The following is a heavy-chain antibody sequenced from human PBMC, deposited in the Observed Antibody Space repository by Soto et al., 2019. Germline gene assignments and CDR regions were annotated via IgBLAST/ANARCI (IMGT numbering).Heavy chain of an antibody. CDR3: ARHGEEDTAMAESYYFDY. CDR1: GGSISSSSYY. CDR2: IYYSGST. J-gene: IGHJ4*02. Sequence: PSETLSLTCTVSGGSISSSSYYWGWIRQPPGKGLEWIGSIYYSGSTYYNPSLKSRVTISVDTSKNQFSLKLSSVTAADTAVYYCARHGEEDTAMAESYYFDYWGQGTLVTVSS. D-gene: IGHD5-18*01. V-gene: IGHV4-39*01.